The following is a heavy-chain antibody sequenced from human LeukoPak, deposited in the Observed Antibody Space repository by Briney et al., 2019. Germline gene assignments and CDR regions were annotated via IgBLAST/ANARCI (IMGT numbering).Heavy chain of an antibody. CDR2: IYTSGST. CDR3: ARDDYSNDWFDP. V-gene: IGHV4-4*09. Sequence: PSETLSLTCTVSGGSISSYYWSWIRQPPGKGLEWIRYIYTSGSTNYNPSLKSRVTISVDTSKNQFSLMLTSVTAADTAVYYCARDDYSNDWFDPWGQGTPVIVSS. CDR1: GGSISSYY. D-gene: IGHD4-11*01. J-gene: IGHJ5*02.